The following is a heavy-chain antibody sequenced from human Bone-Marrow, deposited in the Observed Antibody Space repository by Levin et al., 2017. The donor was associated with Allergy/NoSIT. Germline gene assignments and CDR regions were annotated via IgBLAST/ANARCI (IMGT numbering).Heavy chain of an antibody. D-gene: IGHD4-17*01. CDR2: TNEDGSIK. V-gene: IGHV3-74*01. CDR3: ARDVSGADDY. CDR1: GFTFRRYW. J-gene: IGHJ4*02. Sequence: GESLKISCGTSGFTFRRYWMHWVRQPPGKGLEWVSRTNEDGSIKNYADSVKDRFSISRDNVENTLYLQMNTLRVEDTAVYYCARDVSGADDYWGQGTLVTVSS.